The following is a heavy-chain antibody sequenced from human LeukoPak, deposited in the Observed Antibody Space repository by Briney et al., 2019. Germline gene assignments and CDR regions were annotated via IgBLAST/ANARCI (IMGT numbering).Heavy chain of an antibody. CDR3: ARSGYCSSTSCYRREYYYYYYMDV. Sequence: PSETLSLTCAVYGGSFSGYYWSWIRQPPGKGLEWIGEINHSGSTNYNPSLKSRVTISVDTSKNQFSLKLSSVTAADTAVYYCARSGYCSSTSCYRREYYYYYYMDVWGKGTTVTVSS. J-gene: IGHJ6*03. CDR1: GGSFSGYY. CDR2: INHSGST. V-gene: IGHV4-34*01. D-gene: IGHD2-2*02.